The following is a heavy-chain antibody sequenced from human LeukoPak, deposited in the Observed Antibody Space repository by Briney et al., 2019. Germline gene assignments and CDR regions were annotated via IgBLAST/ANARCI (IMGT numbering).Heavy chain of an antibody. Sequence: ASVKVSCKASGYTFTGYYMHWVRQAPGQGLEWMGWINPNSGGTNYAQKFQGRVTMTRDTSISTAYMELSRLRSDDTAVYYCARSIAAAGKITPFDYWGQGTLVTVSS. CDR3: ARSIAAAGKITPFDY. CDR2: INPNSGGT. CDR1: GYTFTGYY. J-gene: IGHJ4*02. V-gene: IGHV1-2*02. D-gene: IGHD6-13*01.